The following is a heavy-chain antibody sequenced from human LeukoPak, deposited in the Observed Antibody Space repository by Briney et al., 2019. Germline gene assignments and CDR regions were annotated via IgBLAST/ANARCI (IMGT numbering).Heavy chain of an antibody. D-gene: IGHD3-10*01. J-gene: IGHJ1*01. V-gene: IGHV4-34*01. Sequence: SETLSLTCAVHGGSFSGFYWSWIRQPPGKGLEWIGEINHSGSTNYNPSLKSRVTISVDTSKNQFSLKLTSVTAADTAVYYCARHPSVRGPSHFQNWGQGTLVTVSS. CDR2: INHSGST. CDR1: GGSFSGFY. CDR3: ARHPSVRGPSHFQN.